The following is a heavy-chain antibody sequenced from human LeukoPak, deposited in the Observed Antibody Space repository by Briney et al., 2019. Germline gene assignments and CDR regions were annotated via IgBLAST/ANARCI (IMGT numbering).Heavy chain of an antibody. J-gene: IGHJ4*02. CDR1: GGSFSGYY. Sequence: ETQSLTCAVYGGSFSGYYWSWIRQPPGKGLEWIGEINHSGSTNYNPSLKSRVSISVDTSKNQFSLKLSSVSAADTAVYCCARGTMIVVVTNFDYWGQGTLVTVSS. CDR2: INHSGST. D-gene: IGHD3-22*01. V-gene: IGHV4-34*01. CDR3: ARGTMIVVVTNFDY.